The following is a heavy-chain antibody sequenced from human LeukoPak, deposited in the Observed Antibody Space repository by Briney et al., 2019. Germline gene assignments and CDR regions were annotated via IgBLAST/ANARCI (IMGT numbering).Heavy chain of an antibody. CDR2: INQDGSEQ. J-gene: IGHJ4*02. V-gene: IGHV3-7*01. CDR3: SRSLDY. Sequence: GGSLRLSCVASGFPFSDYWMDWVRQAPGKGMEWVANINQDGSEQYYADSVKGRFTISRDNAKNSLYLQMNSLRAEDTAVYYCSRSLDYWGQGALVTVSS. CDR1: GFPFSDYW.